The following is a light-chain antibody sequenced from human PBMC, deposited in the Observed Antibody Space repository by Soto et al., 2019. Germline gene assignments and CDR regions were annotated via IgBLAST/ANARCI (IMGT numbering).Light chain of an antibody. V-gene: IGKV3-20*01. CDR1: QSISGNY. CDR3: QQCCTLPGT. Sequence: EIEFAQSPGTLSLSPGERATLSCRASQSISGNYLHWYQQKPGQAPRLLLFGTSSRATGIPDRFIGGGSGTDFTLTISRLEPEDFAVYYCQQCCTLPGTFGQGTKVDSK. CDR2: GTS. J-gene: IGKJ1*01.